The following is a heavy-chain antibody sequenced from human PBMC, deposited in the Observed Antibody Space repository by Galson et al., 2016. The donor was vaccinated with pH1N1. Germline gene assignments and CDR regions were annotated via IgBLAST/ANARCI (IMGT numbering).Heavy chain of an antibody. CDR1: GFTLSYFA. Sequence: SLRLSCAASGFTLSYFAMHWVRQAPGKGLECVARIAQDGNNVYYADSVKGRFTITRDRSNNTLYLQMNSLRTEDTAIYYCARSREFSFDYWGQGALVTVAS. CDR3: ARSREFSFDY. J-gene: IGHJ4*02. V-gene: IGHV3-30*04. D-gene: IGHD3-10*01. CDR2: IAQDGNNV.